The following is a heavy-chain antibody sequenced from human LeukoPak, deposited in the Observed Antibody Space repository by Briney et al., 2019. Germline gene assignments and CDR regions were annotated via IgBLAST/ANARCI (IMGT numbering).Heavy chain of an antibody. CDR2: IYHSGST. CDR3: ARGKSVCSSTSCYLRRTSWFDP. D-gene: IGHD2-2*01. J-gene: IGHJ5*02. V-gene: IGHV4-30-2*01. CDR1: GGSISSGGYY. Sequence: SETLSLTCTVSGGSISSGGYYWSWIRQPPGKGLEWIGYIYHSGSTYYNPSLKSRVTISVDRSKNQFSLKLSSVTAADTAVYYCARGKSVCSSTSCYLRRTSWFDPWGQGTLVTVSS.